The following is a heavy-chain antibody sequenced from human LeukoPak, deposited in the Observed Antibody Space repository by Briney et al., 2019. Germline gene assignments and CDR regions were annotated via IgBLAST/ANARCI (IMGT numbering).Heavy chain of an antibody. V-gene: IGHV1-69*13. D-gene: IGHD3-10*01. J-gene: IGHJ4*02. Sequence: SVKVSCKASGGTFSSYAISWVRQAPGQGLEWMGGIIPIFGTANYAQKFQGRVTITADESTSTAYMELSSLRSEDTAVYYCARDEGDSRWFGELYHYWGQGTLVTVSS. CDR1: GGTFSSYA. CDR2: IIPIFGTA. CDR3: ARDEGDSRWFGELYHY.